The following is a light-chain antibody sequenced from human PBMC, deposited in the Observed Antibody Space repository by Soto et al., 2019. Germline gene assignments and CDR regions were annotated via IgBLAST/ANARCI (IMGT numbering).Light chain of an antibody. J-gene: IGKJ2*01. CDR1: QTPRTF. V-gene: IGKV1-39*01. CDR2: ATS. CDR3: QQPPYT. Sequence: DIQMTQSPSSLSASVGDRVTITCRASQTPRTFLNWYQQKPGKAPKLLIYATSTLQSGVPSRFSGRDSGADFTLTISNLQPEDFATYYCQQPPYTFGPGTKVEIK.